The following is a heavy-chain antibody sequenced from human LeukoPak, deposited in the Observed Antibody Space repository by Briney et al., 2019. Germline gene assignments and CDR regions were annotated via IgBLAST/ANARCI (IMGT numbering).Heavy chain of an antibody. V-gene: IGHV4-39*01. Sequence: SETLSLTCTVSGGSISNTTYYWGWIRQPPGKELEWVGSIYNSGATFYDPSLKSRVTLSVDTSKNQLSLKLTSVTAADTAVYYCARHNLELPAAHGNFDIWGQGTMVSVSS. D-gene: IGHD2-2*01. CDR1: GGSISNTTYY. J-gene: IGHJ3*02. CDR2: IYNSGAT. CDR3: ARHNLELPAAHGNFDI.